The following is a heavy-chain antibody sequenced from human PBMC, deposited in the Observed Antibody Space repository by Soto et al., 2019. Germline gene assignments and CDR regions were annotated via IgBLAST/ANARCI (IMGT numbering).Heavy chain of an antibody. J-gene: IGHJ6*02. CDR1: GYTFSSYG. D-gene: IGHD3-10*01. V-gene: IGHV1-18*01. Sequence: ASVKVSCKASGYTFSSYGLSWVRQAPGQGLEWMGWISDYNGNTHYAQKIQGRVIMTTDTSTRTAYMEFRSFRFDDTAVYFCAREGYYSGSGTYSPPRYYGMDVWGQ. CDR2: ISDYNGNT. CDR3: AREGYYSGSGTYSPPRYYGMDV.